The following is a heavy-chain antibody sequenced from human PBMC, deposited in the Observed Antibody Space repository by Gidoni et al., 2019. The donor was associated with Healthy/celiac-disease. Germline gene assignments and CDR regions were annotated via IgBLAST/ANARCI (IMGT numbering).Heavy chain of an antibody. CDR1: GFTFLTYA. J-gene: IGHJ3*02. CDR3: ARASSQDSSGYYMEGDAFDI. Sequence: QVQLVESGGGVVPPGSSLSLSCAASGFTFLTYALHWVRQAPGKGLEWVAVISYDGSNKYYADSVKGRFTISRDNSKNTLYLQMNSLRAEDTAVYYCARASSQDSSGYYMEGDAFDIWGQGTMVTVSS. CDR2: ISYDGSNK. D-gene: IGHD3-22*01. V-gene: IGHV3-30-3*01.